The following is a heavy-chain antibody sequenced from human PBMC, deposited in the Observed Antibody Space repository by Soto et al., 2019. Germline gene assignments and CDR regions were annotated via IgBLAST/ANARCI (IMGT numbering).Heavy chain of an antibody. D-gene: IGHD3-3*01. V-gene: IGHV1-69*12. J-gene: IGHJ4*02. CDR2: IIPIFGTA. Sequence: QVQLVQSGAEVKKPGSSVKVSCKASGGTFSRYAISWVRQAPGQGLEWMGGIIPIFGTANDAQKFQGRVTITADESTSTAYMELSSLRSEDTAVYYCASHTYYDFWSGYLPDYWGQGTLVTVSS. CDR3: ASHTYYDFWSGYLPDY. CDR1: GGTFSRYA.